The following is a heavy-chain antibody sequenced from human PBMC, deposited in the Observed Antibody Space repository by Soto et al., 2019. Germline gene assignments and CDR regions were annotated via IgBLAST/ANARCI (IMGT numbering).Heavy chain of an antibody. V-gene: IGHV4-30-2*06. J-gene: IGHJ1*01. D-gene: IGHD3-9*01. CDR1: GDSISGGYS. CDR3: ARVDSKAFGRGVFDL. Sequence: QLQLQESGSGPVEPSQTLSLTCAVSGDSISGGYSWTWIRQSPGKGLDWIGYVYPSGNTYYNSSLKGPGAISVDKSKNQFSLRLTSVTAADTAVYYCARVDSKAFGRGVFDLWGQGTLVTVSS. CDR2: VYPSGNT.